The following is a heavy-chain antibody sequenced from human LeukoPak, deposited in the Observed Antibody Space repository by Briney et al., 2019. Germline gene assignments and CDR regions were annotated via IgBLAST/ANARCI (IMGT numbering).Heavy chain of an antibody. CDR3: ARDSYGDYPYYFDY. J-gene: IGHJ4*02. V-gene: IGHV1-18*01. Sequence: ASVKVSCKASGYTFTSYGISWVRQAPGQGLEWMGWISAYNGNTNYAQKLQGRVTITADESTSTAYMELSSLRSDDTAVYYCARDSYGDYPYYFDYWGQGTLVTVSS. CDR1: GYTFTSYG. CDR2: ISAYNGNT. D-gene: IGHD4-17*01.